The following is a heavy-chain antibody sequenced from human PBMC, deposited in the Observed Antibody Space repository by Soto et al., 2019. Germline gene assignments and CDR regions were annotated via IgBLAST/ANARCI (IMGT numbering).Heavy chain of an antibody. J-gene: IGHJ4*02. CDR2: IWYDASNK. Sequence: VQLVESGGGVVQPGRSLRLSCAASGFTFSTYGMYWVRQAPGKGLEGVAVIWYDASNKYYADSVKSRFTISRDNSENTLYLQMNSLRAEDTAVYYCARGRVDGGELDLWGQGTLVTVSS. V-gene: IGHV3-33*01. D-gene: IGHD1-26*01. CDR1: GFTFSTYG. CDR3: ARGRVDGGELDL.